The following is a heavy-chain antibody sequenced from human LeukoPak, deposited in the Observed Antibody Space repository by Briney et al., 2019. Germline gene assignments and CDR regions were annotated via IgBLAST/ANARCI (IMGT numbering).Heavy chain of an antibody. J-gene: IGHJ4*02. D-gene: IGHD3-3*01. Sequence: PGGSLRLSCAASGFIFSEYYMGWIRQAPGKGLEWVSYISNSGGTTYYADPVKSRFTISRDDAKNSLYLQMNSLRAEDTAVYYCTTDDFWSGYYTSYWGQGTLVTVSS. CDR1: GFIFSEYY. CDR2: ISNSGGTT. CDR3: TTDDFWSGYYTSY. V-gene: IGHV3-11*01.